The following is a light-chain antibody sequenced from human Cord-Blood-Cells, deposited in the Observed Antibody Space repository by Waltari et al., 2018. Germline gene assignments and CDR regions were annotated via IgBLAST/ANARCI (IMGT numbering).Light chain of an antibody. Sequence: DIQMTQSPSTLSASVGDRVTITCRASQSISSWLAWYQQKTGKAPKLLIYKASSLESGVPSRFSGSGSGTEFPLTISSLQPDDFATYYCQQYNRYSWTFGQGTKVEIK. CDR3: QQYNRYSWT. CDR2: KAS. J-gene: IGKJ1*01. CDR1: QSISSW. V-gene: IGKV1-5*03.